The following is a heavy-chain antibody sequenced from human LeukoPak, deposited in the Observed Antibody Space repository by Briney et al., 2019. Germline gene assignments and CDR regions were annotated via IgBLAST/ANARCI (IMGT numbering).Heavy chain of an antibody. J-gene: IGHJ3*02. Sequence: ASVEVSCKASGYTFTDYYMNWVRQAPGQGLEWMGWINPNSGGTNYAQKFQGRVTMTRDTSISTAYMELSRLRSDDTAVYYCARLTRQGRAFDIWGQGTMVTVSS. CDR2: INPNSGGT. CDR1: GYTFTDYY. V-gene: IGHV1-2*02. CDR3: ARLTRQGRAFDI. D-gene: IGHD3-10*01.